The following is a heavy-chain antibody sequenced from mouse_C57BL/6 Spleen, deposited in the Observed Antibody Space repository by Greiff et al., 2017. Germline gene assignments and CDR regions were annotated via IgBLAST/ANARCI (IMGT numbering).Heavy chain of an antibody. D-gene: IGHD2-3*01. Sequence: VQLQQSGAELVRPGTSVKVSCKASGYAFTNYLIEWVKQRPGQGLEWIGVINPGGGGTNYNEKFKGKATLTADKSSSTAYMQLSNLTSEDSAVYFCAREDDGYYYFDYWGQGTTLTVSS. CDR1: GYAFTNYL. CDR3: AREDDGYYYFDY. CDR2: INPGGGGT. V-gene: IGHV1-54*01. J-gene: IGHJ2*01.